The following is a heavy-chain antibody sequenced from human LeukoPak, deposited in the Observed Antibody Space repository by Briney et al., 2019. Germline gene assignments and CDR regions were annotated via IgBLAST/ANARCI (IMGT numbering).Heavy chain of an antibody. V-gene: IGHV1-8*01. Sequence: GASVKVSCKASGYTFTSYDINWVRQATGQGLEWMGWVNPNSGNTGYAQQFQGRVTMTRNTSITTSYMELSSLRSEDTAVYYCARGTANGGPGYWGQGTLVTVSS. J-gene: IGHJ4*02. CDR1: GYTFTSYD. CDR3: ARGTANGGPGY. D-gene: IGHD4-23*01. CDR2: VNPNSGNT.